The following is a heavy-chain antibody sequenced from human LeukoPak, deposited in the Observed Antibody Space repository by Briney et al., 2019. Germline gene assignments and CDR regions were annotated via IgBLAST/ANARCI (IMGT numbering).Heavy chain of an antibody. J-gene: IGHJ6*02. CDR3: ASQRRRYYDTVTSVYYYYGMDV. V-gene: IGHV1-18*01. CDR1: GYTFTSYG. Sequence: ASVKVSCKASGYTFTSYGISWVRQAPGQGLEWMGWISAYNGDTNYAQKLQGRVTMTTDTSTSTAYMELRSLRSDDTAVYYCASQRRRYYDTVTSVYYYYGMDVWGQGTTVTVSS. D-gene: IGHD3-9*01. CDR2: ISAYNGDT.